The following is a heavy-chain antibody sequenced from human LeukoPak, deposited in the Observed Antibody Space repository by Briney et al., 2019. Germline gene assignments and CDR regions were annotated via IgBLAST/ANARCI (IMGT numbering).Heavy chain of an antibody. V-gene: IGHV4-61*02. CDR2: FYSSESA. D-gene: IGHD5/OR15-5a*01. Sequence: PSETLSLTCTVSGGSISGGNYYWSWIRQPAGKGLEWIGRFYSSESANYNPSLKSRVTISIDTSKNQFSLRLTSVTAADTAVYYCAVNSTKHTFDIWGQGTMVTVSS. CDR3: AVNSTKHTFDI. J-gene: IGHJ3*02. CDR1: GGSISGGNYY.